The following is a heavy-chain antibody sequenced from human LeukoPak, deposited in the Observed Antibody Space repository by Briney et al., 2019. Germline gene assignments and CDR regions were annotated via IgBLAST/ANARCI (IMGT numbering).Heavy chain of an antibody. CDR1: GFTFLNYA. CDR2: INWNSVHM. D-gene: IGHD3-16*01. J-gene: IGHJ6*02. V-gene: IGHV3-9*01. Sequence: GGSLRLSCEASGFTFLNYAMHWVRQAPGKGLEWVSAINWNSVHMNYADSVKGRFTISRDNAKNSLYLQMNSLRPEDTALYYCATDLGFAGNSGMDVWGQGTTVTVSS. CDR3: ATDLGFAGNSGMDV.